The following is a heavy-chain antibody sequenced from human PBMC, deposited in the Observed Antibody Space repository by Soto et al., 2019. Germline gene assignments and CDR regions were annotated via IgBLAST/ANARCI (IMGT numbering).Heavy chain of an antibody. CDR2: IDWDDDK. Sequence: SCPTLVNPTQTLTLTCTFSGFSLSTSGMRXSWIRQPPGKALECLARIDWDDDKFYSTSLHARLTISKDTSKNQVVLTMTNMYPADTATFYCARVGVSANSSFGIWVQGTMITAS. CDR3: ARVGVSANSSFGI. D-gene: IGHD3-22*01. J-gene: IGHJ3*02. V-gene: IGHV2-70*04. CDR1: GFSLSTSGMR.